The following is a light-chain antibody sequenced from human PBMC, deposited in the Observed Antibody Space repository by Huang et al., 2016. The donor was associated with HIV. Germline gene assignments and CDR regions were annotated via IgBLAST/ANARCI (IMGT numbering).Light chain of an antibody. CDR2: GVS. J-gene: IGKJ1*01. V-gene: IGKV3-15*01. CDR3: QQYNDWPLT. CDR1: QSLSSQ. Sequence: EIVMTQSPATLSVSPGERVTLSCRASQSLSSQLAWYQQNRGQAPRLLIDGVSTRATDIPARFSGSGSGTDFTLTINSLQSEDFVTYYCQQYNDWPLTFGQGTEVEIK.